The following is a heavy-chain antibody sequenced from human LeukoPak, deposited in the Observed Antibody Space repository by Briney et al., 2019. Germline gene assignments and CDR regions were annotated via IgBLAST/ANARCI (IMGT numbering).Heavy chain of an antibody. CDR1: GYTFTSYG. CDR2: ISAYNGNT. J-gene: IGHJ5*02. V-gene: IGHV1-18*01. Sequence: ASVKVSCKASGYTFTSYGISWVRQAPGQGLEWMGWISAYNGNTNYAQKFQGRVTMTRNTSISTAYMELSSLRSEDTAVYYCARKGLGYGGNWFDPWGQGTLVTVSS. D-gene: IGHD4-23*01. CDR3: ARKGLGYGGNWFDP.